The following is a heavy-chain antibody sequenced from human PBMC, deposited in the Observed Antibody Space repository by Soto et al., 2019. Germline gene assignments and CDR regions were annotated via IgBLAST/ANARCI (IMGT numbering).Heavy chain of an antibody. D-gene: IGHD3-10*01. J-gene: IGHJ6*03. CDR2: INPSGGST. CDR3: ARGPQTMGFYYYYMDV. Sequence: ASVKVSCKASGYTFTSYYMHWVRQAPGQGLEWMGIINPSGGSTSYAQKFQGRVTMTRDTSTSTVYMELSSLRSEDTAVYYCARGPQTMGFYYYYMDVWGKGTTVTVSS. CDR1: GYTFTSYY. V-gene: IGHV1-46*03.